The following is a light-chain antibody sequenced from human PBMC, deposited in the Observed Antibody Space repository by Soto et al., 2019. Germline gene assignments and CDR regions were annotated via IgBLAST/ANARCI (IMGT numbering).Light chain of an antibody. Sequence: EIVLTQSPATLSLSPGERATLSCRASQTIDNTLAWYQRKPGQAPRLLIYDASTRATGVPARFSGSGSRPEFTLPISSLQTDDFATYYRQQYNSYRTFGQGTKV. V-gene: IGKV3-15*01. CDR2: DAS. CDR3: QQYNSYRT. J-gene: IGKJ1*01. CDR1: QTIDNT.